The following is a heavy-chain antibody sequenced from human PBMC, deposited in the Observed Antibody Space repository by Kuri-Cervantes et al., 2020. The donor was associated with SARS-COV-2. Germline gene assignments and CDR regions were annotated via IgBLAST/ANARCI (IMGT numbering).Heavy chain of an antibody. CDR2: ISYDGSNK. D-gene: IGHD6-13*01. CDR1: GFTFSSYA. Sequence: LSLTCAASGFTFSSYAMHWVRQAPGKGLEWVAVISYDGSNKYYADPVKGRFTISRDNAKNSLYLQMNSLRAEDTALYHCARGALWIAAAGRSWYFDLWGRGTLVTVSS. CDR3: ARGALWIAAAGRSWYFDL. J-gene: IGHJ2*01. V-gene: IGHV3-30-3*01.